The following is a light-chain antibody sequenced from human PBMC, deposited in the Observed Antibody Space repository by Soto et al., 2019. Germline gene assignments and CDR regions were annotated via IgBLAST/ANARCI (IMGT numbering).Light chain of an antibody. CDR3: QQYDSYSWT. CDR2: DVS. CDR1: QSVSNW. J-gene: IGKJ1*01. V-gene: IGKV1-5*01. Sequence: DIQMTQSPSSLSASVGERVTITCRASQSVSNWLAWYQQKPGKAHKLLIYDVSSLESGVPSRFSGSGSGTEFILTISSLQPDDFATYYCQQYDSYSWTFDQGTTGDIK.